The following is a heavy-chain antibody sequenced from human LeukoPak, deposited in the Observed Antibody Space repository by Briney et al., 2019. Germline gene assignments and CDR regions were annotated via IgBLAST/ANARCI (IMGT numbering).Heavy chain of an antibody. D-gene: IGHD5-18*01. Sequence: GGSLRLSCAASGFTFSNYAMHWVRQAPGKGLEWVALISYDGSNKDYADSMKGRFTISRDNAKNSLYLQMNSLRAEDTAVYYCARRATTERGHSYGLDYWGQGTLVTVSS. CDR1: GFTFSNYA. V-gene: IGHV3-30*04. CDR3: ARRATTERGHSYGLDY. CDR2: ISYDGSNK. J-gene: IGHJ4*02.